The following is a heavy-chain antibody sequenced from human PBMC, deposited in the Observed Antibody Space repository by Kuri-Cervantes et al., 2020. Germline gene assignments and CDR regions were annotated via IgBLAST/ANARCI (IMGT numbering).Heavy chain of an antibody. CDR2: IIWKSGHT. CDR1: GRTFEDNFYG. D-gene: IGHD2-21*01. Sequence: SLKISCAVSGRTFEDNFYGIHWVRQAPGKGLEWASGIIWKSGHTGYADSVKGRFTISRDNSKNTLYLQLNSLRAEDTAMYYCAKVWGGGDYYDHWGQGTLVTVSS. J-gene: IGHJ4*02. CDR3: AKVWGGGDYYDH. V-gene: IGHV3-9*01.